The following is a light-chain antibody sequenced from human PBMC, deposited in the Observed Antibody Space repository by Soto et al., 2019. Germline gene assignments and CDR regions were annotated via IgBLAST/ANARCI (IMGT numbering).Light chain of an antibody. CDR1: QDISSW. Sequence: DIQMSNPPSSLSAPPPDRVTIXPRASQDISSWLAWYQQKPGKAPNLLIYTASNLQSGLPSRFSGSGSGTHFTLTISSLQPEDFATYYCQQANSFPITFGQGTRLEIK. J-gene: IGKJ5*01. CDR3: QQANSFPIT. V-gene: IGKV1-12*01. CDR2: TAS.